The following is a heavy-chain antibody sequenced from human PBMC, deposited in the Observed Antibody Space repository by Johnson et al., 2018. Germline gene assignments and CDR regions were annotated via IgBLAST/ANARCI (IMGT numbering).Heavy chain of an antibody. CDR1: GFTFSSYN. V-gene: IGHV3-21*01. CDR2: ISSSSDYI. D-gene: IGHD3-22*01. Sequence: VQLVQSGGGLVKPGGSLRLSCAASGFTFSSYNMNWVRQSPGTGLEWVSSISSSSDYIYYADSMQGRFTISRDNAKNSLYLEMSSLRADDTAVYYCARDPLVVITFSAHYMDVWGTGTTVTVSS. J-gene: IGHJ6*03. CDR3: ARDPLVVITFSAHYMDV.